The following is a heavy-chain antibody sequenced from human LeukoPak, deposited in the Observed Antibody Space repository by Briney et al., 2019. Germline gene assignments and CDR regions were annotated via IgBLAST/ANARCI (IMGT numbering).Heavy chain of an antibody. CDR3: ARSSSGWYHAFDI. Sequence: ASVKVPCKASGYTFTGYYMHWVRQAPGQGLEWMGWINPNSGGTNYAQKFQGRVTMTRDTSISTAYMELSRLRSDDTAVYYCARSSSGWYHAFDIWGQGTMVTVSS. D-gene: IGHD6-19*01. CDR1: GYTFTGYY. V-gene: IGHV1-2*02. CDR2: INPNSGGT. J-gene: IGHJ3*02.